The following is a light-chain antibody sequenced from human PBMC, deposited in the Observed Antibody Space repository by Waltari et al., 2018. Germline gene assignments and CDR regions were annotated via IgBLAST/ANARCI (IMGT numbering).Light chain of an antibody. V-gene: IGKV1-5*01. J-gene: IGKJ3*01. Sequence: DIQMTQSPSTLSASVGDRVTITCRPSQSFGGSSAWFQQKPGKAPKLLIYDASTLEPGVPSRFSGSGSGTEFTLTVSSLQPDDFATYYCQQYNNFPFTFGPGTTV. CDR2: DAS. CDR1: QSFGGS. CDR3: QQYNNFPFT.